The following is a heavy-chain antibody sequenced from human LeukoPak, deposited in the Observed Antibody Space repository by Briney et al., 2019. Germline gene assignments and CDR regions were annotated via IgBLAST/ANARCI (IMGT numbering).Heavy chain of an antibody. Sequence: SDTLSLTCAVYGGSFSGYYWSWLRQPPGQGLEWIGEINHSGSTNYNPSLKSRVTISVDTSKNQFYLKLSSVTAADTAVYYCVRTFYDYVWGSYRPSFDYWGQGTLVTVSS. CDR1: GGSFSGYY. CDR2: INHSGST. CDR3: VRTFYDYVWGSYRPSFDY. V-gene: IGHV4-34*01. J-gene: IGHJ4*02. D-gene: IGHD3-16*02.